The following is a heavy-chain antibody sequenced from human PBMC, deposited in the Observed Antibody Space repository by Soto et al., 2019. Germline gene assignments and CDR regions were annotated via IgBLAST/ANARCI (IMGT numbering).Heavy chain of an antibody. J-gene: IGHJ1*01. CDR3: ARGLRDSSGYYHVHYFQH. CDR1: GGSFSGYF. D-gene: IGHD3-22*01. CDR2: INHSGNT. Sequence: QVQLHQWGAGLLKPSDTLSLTCAVYGGSFSGYFWTWIRQPPGKGLEWIGEINHSGNTNYSPSLKSRVISSLDTSKNQFSLKLSSVTAADTAVYYCARGLRDSSGYYHVHYFQHWGQGTLVTVSS. V-gene: IGHV4-34*01.